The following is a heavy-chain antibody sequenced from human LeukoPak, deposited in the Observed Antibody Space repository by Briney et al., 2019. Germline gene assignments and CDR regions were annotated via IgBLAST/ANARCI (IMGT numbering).Heavy chain of an antibody. D-gene: IGHD3-10*01. CDR3: ASRWFGELSNYFDY. Sequence: GGSLRLSCAASGFTFSSYWMSWVRQAPGKGLEWVANIKQDGSEKYYVDSVKGRFTISRDNAKNSLYLQMNSLRAEDTAVYYCASRWFGELSNYFDYWGQGTLVTVSS. CDR2: IKQDGSEK. J-gene: IGHJ4*02. V-gene: IGHV3-7*01. CDR1: GFTFSSYW.